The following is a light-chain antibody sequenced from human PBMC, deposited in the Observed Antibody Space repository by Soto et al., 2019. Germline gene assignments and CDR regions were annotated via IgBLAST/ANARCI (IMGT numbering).Light chain of an antibody. V-gene: IGKV3-15*01. CDR1: QSINSE. CDR2: GAS. J-gene: IGKJ2*01. CDR3: QQGHNWPLT. Sequence: EIVMTQSPATLSLSPGERAALSCRASQSINSELAWYQQNPGQPPRLLIYGASTRATGVPARFTGSESGSEFTLTISGLQSEDFAVYYCQQGHNWPLTVGQGTRLEI.